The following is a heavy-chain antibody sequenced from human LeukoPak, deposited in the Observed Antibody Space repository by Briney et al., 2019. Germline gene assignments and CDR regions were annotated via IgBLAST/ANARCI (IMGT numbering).Heavy chain of an antibody. CDR3: ARDRVITFGGVIVGTIDY. V-gene: IGHV3-30*04. CDR1: GFTFSSYA. CDR2: ISYDGTNK. Sequence: PGGSLRLSCAASGFTFSSYAMHWVRQAPGKGVEWVAVISYDGTNKYYADSVKGRFTISRDNSKNTLYLQMNSLRAEDTAVYYCARDRVITFGGVIVGTIDYWGQGTLVTVSS. J-gene: IGHJ4*02. D-gene: IGHD3-16*02.